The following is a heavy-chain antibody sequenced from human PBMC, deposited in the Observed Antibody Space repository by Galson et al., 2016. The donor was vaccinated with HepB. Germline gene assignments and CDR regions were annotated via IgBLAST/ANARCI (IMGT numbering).Heavy chain of an antibody. CDR2: IFHSGTT. D-gene: IGHD3-3*01. Sequence: ETLSLTCIVSGGSMSDDNYYWTWIRQTPGKGLEWIGAIFHSGTTFYNPSLKSRVTISVDSPKSQFSLKLRSVTAADAAVYYCARNERITILGVVRVSGLDVWGQGATVTVSS. V-gene: IGHV4-39*07. J-gene: IGHJ6*02. CDR1: GGSMSDDNYY. CDR3: ARNERITILGVVRVSGLDV.